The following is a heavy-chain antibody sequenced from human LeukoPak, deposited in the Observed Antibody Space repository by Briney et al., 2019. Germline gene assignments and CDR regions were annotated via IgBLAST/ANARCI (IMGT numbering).Heavy chain of an antibody. CDR3: ARDGYCTNGVCYTGYYYYGMDV. Sequence: GGSLRLSCAASGFTFSSYAMSWVRQAPGKGLEWVSAISGSGGSTYYADSVKGRFTISRDNSKNTLYLQMNSLRAEDTAVYYCARDGYCTNGVCYTGYYYYGMDVWGQGTTVTVSS. CDR1: GFTFSSYA. CDR2: ISGSGGST. D-gene: IGHD2-8*01. J-gene: IGHJ6*02. V-gene: IGHV3-23*01.